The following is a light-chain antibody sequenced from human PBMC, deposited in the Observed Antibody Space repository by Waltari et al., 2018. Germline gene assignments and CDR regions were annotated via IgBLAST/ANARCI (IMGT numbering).Light chain of an antibody. CDR1: QSIGIY. CDR2: HAA. J-gene: IGKJ1*01. CDR3: QKYESLPAT. Sequence: EIVLTQSPRTLSLSPGERATLSCRASQSIGIYLAWYQKRPGQAPRLLMYHAASRATGIPNRFSGSGSGTDFSLTISRLDPEDFAVYYCQKYESLPATFGQGTKVEIK. V-gene: IGKV3-20*01.